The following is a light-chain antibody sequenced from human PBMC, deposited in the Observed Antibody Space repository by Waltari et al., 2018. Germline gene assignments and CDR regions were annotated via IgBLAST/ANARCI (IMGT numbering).Light chain of an antibody. Sequence: DIQMTQSPSTLSASVGDRVTITCRASQSIGSSLAWYQQKPGKAPKVVIYEASSLESGVPSSFSGSGSGTEVTLTISSLQPDDFATYYCQQCNSYLLTFGGGTKVEIK. CDR1: QSIGSS. V-gene: IGKV1-5*03. J-gene: IGKJ4*01. CDR3: QQCNSYLLT. CDR2: EAS.